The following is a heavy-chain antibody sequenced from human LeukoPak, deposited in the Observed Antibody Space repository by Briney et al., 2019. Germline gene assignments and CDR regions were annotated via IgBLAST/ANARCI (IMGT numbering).Heavy chain of an antibody. CDR2: ISAYNGNT. J-gene: IGHJ3*02. D-gene: IGHD3-10*01. CDR1: GYTFTSYG. CDR3: ARDYYGSGSYPDAFDI. Sequence: GASVTVSCKASGYTFTSYGISWVRQAPGQGLEWMGWISAYNGNTNYAQKLQGRVTMTTDTSTSTAYMELRSLRSDDTAVYYCARDYYGSGSYPDAFDIWGQGTMVTVSS. V-gene: IGHV1-18*01.